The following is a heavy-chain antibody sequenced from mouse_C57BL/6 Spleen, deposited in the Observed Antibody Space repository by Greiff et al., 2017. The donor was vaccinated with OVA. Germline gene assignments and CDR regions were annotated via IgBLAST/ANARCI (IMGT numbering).Heavy chain of an antibody. V-gene: IGHV1-81*01. CDR2: IYPRSGNT. CDR1: GYTFTSYG. Sequence: VKLVESGAELARPGASVKLSCKASGYTFTSYGISWVKQRTGQGLEWIGEIYPRSGNTYYNEKFKGKATLTADKSSSTAYMELRSLTSEDSAVYFCARSGYDGYYGFAYWGQGTLVTVSA. D-gene: IGHD2-3*01. J-gene: IGHJ3*01. CDR3: ARSGYDGYYGFAY.